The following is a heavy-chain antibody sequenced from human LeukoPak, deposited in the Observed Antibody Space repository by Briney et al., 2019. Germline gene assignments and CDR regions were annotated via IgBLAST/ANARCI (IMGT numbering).Heavy chain of an antibody. D-gene: IGHD3-22*01. V-gene: IGHV3-48*04. Sequence: GGSLRLSCAASGFTFSSYAMSRVRQAPGKGLEWVSHISSSSDTIFYADSVKGRFTTSRDNAKNSLYLQMNSLRAEDTAVYYCVREGSYYDSSGYYYVYYFDYWGQGTLVTVSS. CDR2: ISSSSDTI. CDR3: VREGSYYDSSGYYYVYYFDY. CDR1: GFTFSSYA. J-gene: IGHJ4*02.